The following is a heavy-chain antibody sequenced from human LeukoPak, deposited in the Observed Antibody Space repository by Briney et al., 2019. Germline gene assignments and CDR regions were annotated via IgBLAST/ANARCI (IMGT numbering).Heavy chain of an antibody. Sequence: ASVKVSCKASGYTFTSYGISWVRQAPGQGLEWMGWISAYNGNTNYAQKLQGRVTITRDTSASTAYMELSSLRSEDTAVYYCARAITMIVGGLGYWGQGTLVTVSS. D-gene: IGHD3-22*01. J-gene: IGHJ4*02. CDR3: ARAITMIVGGLGY. CDR1: GYTFTSYG. CDR2: ISAYNGNT. V-gene: IGHV1-18*01.